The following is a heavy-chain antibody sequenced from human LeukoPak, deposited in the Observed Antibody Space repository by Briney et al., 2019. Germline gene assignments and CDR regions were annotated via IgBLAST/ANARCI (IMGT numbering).Heavy chain of an antibody. CDR3: ARDNDKVVDH. CDR1: GGTFSSYA. J-gene: IGHJ4*01. Sequence: ASVKVSCKASGGTFSSYAISWVRQAPGQGLEWMGWITAYNGNRFYAQRFQGRITLTTDTSTSTSYMELRSLEYDDTAIYYCARDNDKVVDHWGQGTLVTVSS. CDR2: ITAYNGNR. D-gene: IGHD1-1*01. V-gene: IGHV1-18*01.